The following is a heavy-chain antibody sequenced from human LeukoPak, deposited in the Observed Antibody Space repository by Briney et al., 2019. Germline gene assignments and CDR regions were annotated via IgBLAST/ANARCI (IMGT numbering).Heavy chain of an antibody. J-gene: IGHJ5*02. CDR2: TFYRSKWYN. D-gene: IGHD6-19*01. V-gene: IGHV6-1*01. CDR1: GDSVSSNSAG. CDR3: ASEDSSAWGYFDA. Sequence: SQTLSLTCVISGDSVSSNSAGWNWVRQSPSGGLEWLGRTFYRSKWYNDYAVSVRSRITINPDTSKNQFFLQLKSVTPEDTAVYYCASEDSSAWGYFDAWGQGILVTVAS.